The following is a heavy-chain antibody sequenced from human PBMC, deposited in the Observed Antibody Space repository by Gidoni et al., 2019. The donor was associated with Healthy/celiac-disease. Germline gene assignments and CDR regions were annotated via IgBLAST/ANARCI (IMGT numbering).Heavy chain of an antibody. Sequence: QVQLQESGPGLVKPSETLSLTCAVSGYSISSGYYWGWIRQPPGKGLEWIGSIYHSGSTYYNPSLKSRVTISVDTSKNQFSLKLSSVTAADTAVYYCARVIGRSSWYGAFDIWGQGTMDTVSS. CDR2: IYHSGST. J-gene: IGHJ3*02. CDR1: GYSISSGYY. CDR3: ARVIGRSSWYGAFDI. V-gene: IGHV4-38-2*01. D-gene: IGHD6-13*01.